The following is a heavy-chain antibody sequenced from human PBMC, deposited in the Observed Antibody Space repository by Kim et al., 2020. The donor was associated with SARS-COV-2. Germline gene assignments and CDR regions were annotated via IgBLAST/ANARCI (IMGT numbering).Heavy chain of an antibody. CDR2: IYTSGST. CDR1: GGSISSGSYY. D-gene: IGHD6-19*01. V-gene: IGHV4-61*02. J-gene: IGHJ6*02. CDR3: ARLGWGGLDV. Sequence: SETLSLTCTVSGGSISSGSYYWSWIRQPAGKGLEWIGRIYTSGSTNYNPSLKSRVTISVDTSKNQFSLKLSSVTAADTAVYYCARLGWGGLDVWGQGTTVPVSS.